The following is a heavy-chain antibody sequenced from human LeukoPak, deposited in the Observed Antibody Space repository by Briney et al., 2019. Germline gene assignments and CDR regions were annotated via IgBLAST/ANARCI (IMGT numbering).Heavy chain of an antibody. J-gene: IGHJ4*01. V-gene: IGHV4-59*11. Sequence: SETLSLTCTVSGDSIRNHYWSWIRQPPGKGLECIGVIHYSGSTNYNPSVKSRVTISVDTPKNQFSLKLNSVTAADTAAYFCARVSLSGYCSGASCYFDYWGHGTLVTVSS. CDR3: ARVSLSGYCSGASCYFDY. CDR2: IHYSGST. D-gene: IGHD2-15*01. CDR1: GDSIRNHY.